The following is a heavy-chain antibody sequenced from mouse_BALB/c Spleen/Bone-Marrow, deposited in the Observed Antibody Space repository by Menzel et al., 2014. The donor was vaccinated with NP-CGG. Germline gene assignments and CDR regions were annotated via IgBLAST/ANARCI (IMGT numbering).Heavy chain of an antibody. CDR2: ISGVSSTI. CDR3: ARSTWSYYNGMDY. J-gene: IGHJ4*01. Sequence: DVMLVESGGGLVQPGGSRKLSCAASGFTFSNFGIHWVRRAPEKGLEWVAYISGVSSTIYYADTVKGRFTISRDNPKNTLFLQMTSLRSEDTAMYYCARSTWSYYNGMDYWGQGTSVTVSS. V-gene: IGHV5-17*02. CDR1: GFTFSNFG. D-gene: IGHD1-1*01.